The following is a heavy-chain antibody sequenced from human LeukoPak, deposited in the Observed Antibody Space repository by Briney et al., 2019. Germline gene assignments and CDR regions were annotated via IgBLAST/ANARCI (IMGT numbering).Heavy chain of an antibody. D-gene: IGHD3-10*01. CDR3: ARAAGGSGSYYTSWFDP. CDR1: GFTFSSYS. V-gene: IGHV3-48*01. CDR2: ISSSSTTI. J-gene: IGHJ5*02. Sequence: GGSLRLSCAASGFTFSSYSMMWVRQAPGKGLEWVSYISSSSTTIHYADSVKGRFTISRDNAKNSVHLQMNSLRAEDTAVYYCARAAGGSGSYYTSWFDPWGQGTLVTVSS.